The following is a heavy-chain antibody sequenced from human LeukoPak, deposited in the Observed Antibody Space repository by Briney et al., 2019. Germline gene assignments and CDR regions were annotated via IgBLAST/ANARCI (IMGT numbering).Heavy chain of an antibody. CDR2: IYPGDSDT. V-gene: IGHV5-51*01. CDR1: GYSFSNYW. Sequence: GESLKVSCKGSGYSFSNYWIGWVRQMPGKGLEWMGIIYPGDSDTRYSPSFQGQVTISADKSINTAYLQWSSLRASDTAMYYCARTKDGYNRPFDYWGQGTLVTVSS. J-gene: IGHJ4*02. CDR3: ARTKDGYNRPFDY. D-gene: IGHD5-24*01.